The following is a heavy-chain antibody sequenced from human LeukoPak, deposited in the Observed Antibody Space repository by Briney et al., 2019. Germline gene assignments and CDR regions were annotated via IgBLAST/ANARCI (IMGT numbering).Heavy chain of an antibody. V-gene: IGHV4-59*01. CDR2: IYYSGST. CDR1: GGSISSYY. D-gene: IGHD6-19*01. J-gene: IGHJ4*02. Sequence: SETLSLTCTVSGGSISSYYWSWIRQPPGKGLEWIGYIYYSGSTNYHPSLQSRVTISVDTSKNQFSLKLSSVTAADTAVYYCARATYSSGWGTSDYWGQGTLVTVSS. CDR3: ARATYSSGWGTSDY.